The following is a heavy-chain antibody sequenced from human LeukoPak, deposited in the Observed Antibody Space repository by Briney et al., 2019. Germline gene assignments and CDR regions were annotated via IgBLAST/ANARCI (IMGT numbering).Heavy chain of an antibody. V-gene: IGHV3-53*01. CDR3: AGGQMFTSGGFDD. J-gene: IGHJ4*02. Sequence: HPGESLRLSCAASGFSVSNKYMSWVRQAPGKGLEWVSVIYTGGDTYYADSVRGRFTISRDNSKNTVNLQMNSLRAEDTALYYCAGGQMFTSGGFDDWGQGTLVIVSS. CDR2: IYTGGDT. D-gene: IGHD6-19*01. CDR1: GFSVSNKY.